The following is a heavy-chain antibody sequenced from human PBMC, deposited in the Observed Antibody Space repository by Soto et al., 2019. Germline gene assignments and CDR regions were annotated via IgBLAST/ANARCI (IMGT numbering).Heavy chain of an antibody. J-gene: IGHJ4*02. V-gene: IGHV1-18*01. CDR2: VNGYNNKR. CDR3: ARGGEKYFGVNAF. CDR1: GYTFNTFG. D-gene: IGHD3-16*01. Sequence: IQLVQSAGEMKRPGASVKVSCKASGYTFNTFGITWVRQAPGQGLEWMGCVNGYNNKRDYSRKLQDRITLTADPSRITSYRGWRSLPSDDTAVYYCARGGEKYFGVNAFWGQGPLATVPS.